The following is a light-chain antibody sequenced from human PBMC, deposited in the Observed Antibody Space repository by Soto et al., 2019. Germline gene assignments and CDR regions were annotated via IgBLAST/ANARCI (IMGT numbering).Light chain of an antibody. CDR3: QQYGSSPQT. V-gene: IGKV3-20*01. CDR1: QSFRSSY. CDR2: GAS. Sequence: EIVLTQSPGTLSLSPGERATLSCRASQSFRSSYLAWYQQKPGQAPRLLIYGASSRATGTPGRFSGSGSGTDFTLTITRLEPEDFAVYYCQQYGSSPQTFGQGTKVDIK. J-gene: IGKJ1*01.